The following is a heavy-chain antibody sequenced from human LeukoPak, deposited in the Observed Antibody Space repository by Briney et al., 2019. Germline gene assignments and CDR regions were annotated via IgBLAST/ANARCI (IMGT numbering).Heavy chain of an antibody. J-gene: IGHJ4*02. CDR2: IVVGSGNT. CDR1: GFTFTSSA. D-gene: IGHD3-22*01. V-gene: IGHV1-58*01. CDR3: AADQYYYDSSGYSYYFDY. Sequence: GASVKVSCKASGFTFTSSAVQWVRQARGQRLEWIGWIVVGSGNTNYAQKFQERVTITRDMSTGTAYMELSSLRSEDTAVYYCAADQYYYDSSGYSYYFDYWGQGTLVTVSS.